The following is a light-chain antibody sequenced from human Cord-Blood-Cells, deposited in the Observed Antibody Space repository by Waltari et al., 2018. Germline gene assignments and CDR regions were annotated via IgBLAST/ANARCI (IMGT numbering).Light chain of an antibody. CDR2: DVS. CDR3: CSYAGSYTWV. CDR1: RSDVGGYNY. Sequence: QSALTQSRSVFGSPGQTVTIPCTGTRSDVGGYNYVSGYPQHPGQAPKLRIYDVSKLPSVVPDRFSGAKSGNTASLTISGLQAEDEDDYHCCSYAGSYTWVFGGGTKLTVL. V-gene: IGLV2-11*01. J-gene: IGLJ3*02.